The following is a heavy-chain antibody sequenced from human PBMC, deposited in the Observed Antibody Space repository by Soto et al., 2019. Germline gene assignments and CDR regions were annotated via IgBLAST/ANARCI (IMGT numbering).Heavy chain of an antibody. D-gene: IGHD6-13*01. CDR1: GFTFSSYG. CDR2: ISYDGSNK. V-gene: IGHV3-30*18. CDR3: AQLAAAGTYYGMDV. Sequence: QVQLVESGGGVVQPGRSLRLSCAASGFTFSSYGMHWVRQAPGKGLEWVAVISYDGSNKYYADSVKGRFTISRDNSKNTLYLQMHSLRAEDTAVYYCAQLAAAGTYYGMDVWGQGTTVTVSS. J-gene: IGHJ6*02.